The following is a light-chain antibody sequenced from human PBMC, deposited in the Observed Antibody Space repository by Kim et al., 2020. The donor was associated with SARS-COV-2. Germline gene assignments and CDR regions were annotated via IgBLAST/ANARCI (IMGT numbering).Light chain of an antibody. Sequence: DIQMTQSPSSLSASVGDRVTITCRASQSLSGWLAWYQQKPGKAPKLLIYKASSLESGVPTRFSGSGSGTEFTLTISSLQPDDFATYYCQQYKTYSPLTFGEGTKVEIK. CDR1: QSLSGW. CDR2: KAS. V-gene: IGKV1-5*03. J-gene: IGKJ4*01. CDR3: QQYKTYSPLT.